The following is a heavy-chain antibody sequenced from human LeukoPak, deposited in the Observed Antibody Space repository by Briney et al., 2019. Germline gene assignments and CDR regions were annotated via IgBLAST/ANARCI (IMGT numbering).Heavy chain of an antibody. CDR1: GFTFSSYA. V-gene: IGHV3-23*01. J-gene: IGHJ4*02. CDR2: ISGSGGST. Sequence: GGSLRLSCAASGFTFSSYAMSWVRQAPGKGLEWVSAISGSGGSTYYADSVKGRFTISRDNSKNTLYLQMNSLRAEDTAVYYCANGLKEDYYDSSAHWGQGTLVTVSS. CDR3: ANGLKEDYYDSSAH. D-gene: IGHD3-22*01.